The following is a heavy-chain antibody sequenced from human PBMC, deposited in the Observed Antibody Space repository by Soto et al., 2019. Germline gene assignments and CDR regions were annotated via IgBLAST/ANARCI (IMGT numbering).Heavy chain of an antibody. CDR3: AKRGGRGWCWHDY. J-gene: IGHJ4*02. D-gene: IGHD6-19*01. V-gene: IGHV3-23*01. CDR1: GFTFSTYA. CDR2: IGTGGGNT. Sequence: GGSLRLSCAASGFTFSTYAMSWVRQAPGKGLEWVSTIGTGGGNTYYADSVKGRFTISRDNSENTLYLQMNSLRAEDTALYYCAKRGGRGWCWHDYWGRGALVTASS.